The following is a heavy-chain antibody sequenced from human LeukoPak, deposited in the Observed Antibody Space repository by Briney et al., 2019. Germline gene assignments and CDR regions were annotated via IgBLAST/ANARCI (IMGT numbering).Heavy chain of an antibody. V-gene: IGHV7-4-1*02. CDR2: INTNTGNP. CDR1: GSIFTSYA. Sequence: ASVKVSCKASGSIFTSYAMNWVRQAPGQGLEWMGWINTNTGNPTYAQGFTGRCVFSLDTSVSTGYLQISSLKAEDTAVYYCARSSYTYGILTGYPHSAIYYFDYRGQGTLVTVSS. J-gene: IGHJ4*02. D-gene: IGHD3-9*01. CDR3: ARSSYTYGILTGYPHSAIYYFDY.